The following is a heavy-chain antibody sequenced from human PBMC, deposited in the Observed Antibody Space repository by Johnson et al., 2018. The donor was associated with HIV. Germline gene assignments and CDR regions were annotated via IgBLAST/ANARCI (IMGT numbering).Heavy chain of an antibody. CDR3: TTEGDAFDI. Sequence: VQLLESGGGVVQPGRSLRLSCAASGFTFSSYAMHWVRQAPGKGLEWVAVISYDGSNQYYADSVKGRFTISRDNSKNTVFLQMNSLRPEDTAMYYCTTEGDAFDIWG. CDR2: ISYDGSNQ. J-gene: IGHJ3*02. V-gene: IGHV3-30*04. CDR1: GFTFSSYA.